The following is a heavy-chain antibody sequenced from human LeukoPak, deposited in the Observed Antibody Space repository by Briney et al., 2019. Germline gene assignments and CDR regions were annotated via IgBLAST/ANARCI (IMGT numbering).Heavy chain of an antibody. D-gene: IGHD1-26*01. Sequence: SVKVSCKASGGTFSSYAISWVRQAPGQGLEWMGGIIPIFGTANYAQKFQGRVTITTDESTSTAYMELSSLRSEDTAVYYRASREVDSVVDYYYMDVWGKGTTVTVSS. CDR3: ASREVDSVVDYYYMDV. CDR1: GGTFSSYA. CDR2: IIPIFGTA. V-gene: IGHV1-69*05. J-gene: IGHJ6*03.